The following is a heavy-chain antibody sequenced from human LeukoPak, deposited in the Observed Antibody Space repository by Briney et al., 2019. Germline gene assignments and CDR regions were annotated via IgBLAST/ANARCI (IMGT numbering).Heavy chain of an antibody. V-gene: IGHV4-59*01. CDR3: ARGEYDFWSGYSWFDP. CDR1: GGSISSYY. D-gene: IGHD3-3*01. CDR2: IYYSGST. Sequence: SETLSLTCTVSGGSISSYYWSWIRQPPGKGLEWIGYIYYSGSTNYNPSLKSRVTISVDTSKNQFSLKVSSVTAADTAVYYCARGEYDFWSGYSWFDPWGQGTLVTVSS. J-gene: IGHJ5*02.